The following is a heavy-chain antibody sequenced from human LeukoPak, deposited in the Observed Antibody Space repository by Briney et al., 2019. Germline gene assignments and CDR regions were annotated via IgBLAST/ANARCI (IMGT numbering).Heavy chain of an antibody. V-gene: IGHV4-61*02. CDR2: IYPSGST. D-gene: IGHD3-16*01. CDR1: GGSISSGSYY. Sequence: SETLSLTCTVSGGSISSGSYYWSWIRQPAGKGLEWIGRIYPSGSTNYNPSLTSRVTISVDTSKNQFSLKLSSVTAADTAVYYCARGGGLNYYYYYMDVWGKGTTVTISS. CDR3: ARGGGLNYYYYYMDV. J-gene: IGHJ6*03.